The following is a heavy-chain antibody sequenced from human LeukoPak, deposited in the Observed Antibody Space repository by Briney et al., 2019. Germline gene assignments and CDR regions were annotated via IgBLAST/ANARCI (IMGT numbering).Heavy chain of an antibody. V-gene: IGHV3-23*01. CDR2: ISRDGGST. Sequence: PGGSLRLSCAASGFTFSGYAMSWVRQAPGKGLEWVSAISRDGGSTYYADSVKGRFTISRDSSKNTLYLQMNSPRAEDTAVYYCAAAYFGVDQYYYGMDVWGQGTTVTVSS. J-gene: IGHJ6*02. CDR1: GFTFSGYA. CDR3: AAAYFGVDQYYYGMDV. D-gene: IGHD3-3*01.